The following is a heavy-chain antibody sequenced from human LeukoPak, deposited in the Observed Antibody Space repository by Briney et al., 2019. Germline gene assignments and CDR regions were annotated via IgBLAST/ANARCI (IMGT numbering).Heavy chain of an antibody. D-gene: IGHD1-7*01. CDR3: ARALKLELFYFDY. V-gene: IGHV1-2*02. CDR1: GYTFTGYY. Sequence: GASVKVSCKASGYTFTGYYMHWVRQAPGQGLEWMGWINPNSGGTNYAQKFQGRVTMTRDTSISTAYMELSRLRSDDTAVYYCARALKLELFYFDYWGQGTLVTVSS. J-gene: IGHJ4*02. CDR2: INPNSGGT.